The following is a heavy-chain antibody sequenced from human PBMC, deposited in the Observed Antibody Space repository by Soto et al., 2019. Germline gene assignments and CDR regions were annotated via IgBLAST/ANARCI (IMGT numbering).Heavy chain of an antibody. Sequence: EVQLVESGGGLVQPGGYQRVSCAASGFTVSSNYMSWVRQAPGKGLGWVSVICSGGSAYYADAVKGRFTISRDNSKNTLYLQMNSLRAEDTAVYYCARHGYSYGGGYFDYWGQGTLVTVSS. CDR2: ICSGGSA. D-gene: IGHD5-18*01. CDR3: ARHGYSYGGGYFDY. V-gene: IGHV3-66*04. J-gene: IGHJ4*02. CDR1: GFTVSSNY.